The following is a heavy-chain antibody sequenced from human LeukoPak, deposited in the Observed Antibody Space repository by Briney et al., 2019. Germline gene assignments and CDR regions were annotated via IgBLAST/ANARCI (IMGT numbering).Heavy chain of an antibody. CDR3: ARGYGADV. Sequence: GGSLRLSCAASGFNFRTYWMHWVRQAPGKGLVWVSRINSDGSNTTYADSVKGRFTVSRDNAMNTLHLQMHSLRAEDTALYFCARGYGADVWGKGTMVTVSS. J-gene: IGHJ6*04. CDR1: GFNFRTYW. V-gene: IGHV3-74*01. CDR2: INSDGSNT.